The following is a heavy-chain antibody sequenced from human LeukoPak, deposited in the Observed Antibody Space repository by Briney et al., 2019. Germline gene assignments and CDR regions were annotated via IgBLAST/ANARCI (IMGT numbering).Heavy chain of an antibody. J-gene: IGHJ4*02. CDR1: GFTFSSYA. D-gene: IGHD4-23*01. V-gene: IGHV3-23*01. Sequence: GGSLRLSCATSGFTFSSYAMSWVRQAPGKGLEWVSAISGSGGSTYYADSVKGRFTISRDNSKNTLYLQMNSLRAEDTAVYYCAKVYPGDSAVWYGRGNSEKTTNYFDYWGQGTLVTVSS. CDR3: AKVYPGDSAVWYGRGNSEKTTNYFDY. CDR2: ISGSGGST.